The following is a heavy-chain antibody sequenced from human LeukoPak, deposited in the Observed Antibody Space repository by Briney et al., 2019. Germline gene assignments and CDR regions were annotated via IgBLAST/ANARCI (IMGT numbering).Heavy chain of an antibody. D-gene: IGHD5-24*01. CDR3: ARARFGQLLGDY. CDR2: ISAYNGNT. J-gene: IGHJ4*02. Sequence: ASVKVSCEASGYTFASSGISWVRQAPGQGLEWMGWISAYNGNTNYAQKLQDRVTMTTDTSTSTAYMELRSLRSDDTAVYYCARARFGQLLGDYWGQGTLVTVSS. CDR1: GYTFASSG. V-gene: IGHV1-18*01.